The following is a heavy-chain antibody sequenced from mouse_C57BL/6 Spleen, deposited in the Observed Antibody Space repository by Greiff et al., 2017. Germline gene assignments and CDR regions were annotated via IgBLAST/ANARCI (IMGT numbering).Heavy chain of an antibody. D-gene: IGHD1-1*01. CDR1: GYAFSSYW. J-gene: IGHJ2*01. CDR2: IYPGDGDT. CDR3: ARNPLTTVVAPYFDY. Sequence: QVQLKQSGAELVKPGASVKISCKASGYAFSSYWLNWVKQRPGKGLEWIGQIYPGDGDTNYNGKFKGKATLTADKSSSTAYMQLSSLTSEDSAVYFCARNPLTTVVAPYFDYWGQGTTLTVSS. V-gene: IGHV1-80*01.